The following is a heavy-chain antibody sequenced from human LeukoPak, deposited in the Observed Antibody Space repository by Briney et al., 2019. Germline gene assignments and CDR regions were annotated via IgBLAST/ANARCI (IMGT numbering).Heavy chain of an antibody. D-gene: IGHD3-3*01. Sequence: ASVKVSCKASGYTFPSYSIHWVRQAPGQGLEWMGVSNPSGASTTYAQKFQGRVTMTRDTSTSTVYMELSSLRSEDTAVYYCATIFGVANPIDYWGQGTLVTVSS. CDR2: SNPSGAST. V-gene: IGHV1-46*01. J-gene: IGHJ4*02. CDR3: ATIFGVANPIDY. CDR1: GYTFPSYS.